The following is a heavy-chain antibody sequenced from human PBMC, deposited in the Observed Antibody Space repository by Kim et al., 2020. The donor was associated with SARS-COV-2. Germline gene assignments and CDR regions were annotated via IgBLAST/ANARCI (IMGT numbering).Heavy chain of an antibody. V-gene: IGHV3-21*01. CDR3: ARGNYGDYVSAFDI. J-gene: IGHJ3*02. D-gene: IGHD4-17*01. CDR2: ISSSSSYI. CDR1: GFTFSSYS. Sequence: GGSLRLSCAASGFTFSSYSMNWVRQAPGKGLEWVSSISSSSSYIYYADSVKGRFTISRDNAKNSLYLQMNSLRAEDTAVYYCARGNYGDYVSAFDIWGQGTMVTVSS.